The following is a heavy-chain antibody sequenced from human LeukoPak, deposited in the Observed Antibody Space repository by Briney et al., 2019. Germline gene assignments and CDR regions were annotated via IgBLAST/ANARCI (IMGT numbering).Heavy chain of an antibody. J-gene: IGHJ4*02. D-gene: IGHD5-18*01. CDR1: GGSINSYY. CDR2: IYYRGNT. CDR3: ARVVHTAMVTSIDY. V-gene: IGHV4-59*12. Sequence: PSETLSLTCTVSGGSINSYYWSWIRQAPGKGLEWIGYIYYRGNTNYNPSLKSRVTISVDTSMNQFSLKLSSVTAADTAVYYCARVVHTAMVTSIDYWGQGTLVTVSS.